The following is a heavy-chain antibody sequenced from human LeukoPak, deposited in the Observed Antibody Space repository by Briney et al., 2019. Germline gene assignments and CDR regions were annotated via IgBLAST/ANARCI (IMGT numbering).Heavy chain of an antibody. CDR1: GFTFSSYS. V-gene: IGHV3-21*04. Sequence: PGGSLRLSCAASGFTFSSYSMNWVRQAPGKGLEWVSSISSSSSYIYYADSVKGRFTISRDNAKNSLYLQMNSLRAEDTAVYYCARSSRGSGYYYGTYYFDYWGQGTLVTVSS. CDR2: ISSSSSYI. J-gene: IGHJ4*02. D-gene: IGHD3-22*01. CDR3: ARSSRGSGYYYGTYYFDY.